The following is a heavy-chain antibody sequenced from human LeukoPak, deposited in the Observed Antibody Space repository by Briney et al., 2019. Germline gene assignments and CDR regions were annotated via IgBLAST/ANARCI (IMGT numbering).Heavy chain of an antibody. CDR3: AKEPGYGSGSHYTYFDY. J-gene: IGHJ4*02. CDR2: XXYDGNNK. CDR1: GFTFSSXX. Sequence: PGGSLXLSCAASGFTFSSXXMXXXRQAPGXXXXXXXXXXYDGNNKFYTDSVKGRXTISRDNSKNTLYLQMNSLRVEDTAVYYCAKEPGYGSGSHYTYFDYWGQGNLVTVSS. V-gene: IGHV3-30*02. D-gene: IGHD3-10*01.